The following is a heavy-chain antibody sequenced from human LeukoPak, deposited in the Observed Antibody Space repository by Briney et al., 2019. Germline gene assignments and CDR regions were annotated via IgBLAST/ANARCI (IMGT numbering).Heavy chain of an antibody. CDR2: IYYSGST. CDR1: GGSISSGGYS. CDR3: AKPKGGLTPDDAFDI. V-gene: IGHV4-31*03. Sequence: SETLSLTCTVSGGSISSGGYSWSWIRQHPGKGLEWIGYIYYSGSTYYNPSLKSRVTISVDTSKNQFSLKLSSVTAADTAVYYCAKPKGGLTPDDAFDIWGQGTMVTVSS. D-gene: IGHD1-14*01. J-gene: IGHJ3*02.